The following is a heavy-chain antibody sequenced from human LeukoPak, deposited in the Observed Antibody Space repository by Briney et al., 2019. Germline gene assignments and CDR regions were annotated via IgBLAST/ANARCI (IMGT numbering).Heavy chain of an antibody. Sequence: SETLSLTCTVSGGSISSYYWSWIRQPPGKGLEWIGYIYYSGSTNYNPSLKSRVTISVDKSKNQFSLKLSSVTAADTAVYYCARDYYYDSSGYYRDNWFDPWGQGTLVTVSS. CDR2: IYYSGST. D-gene: IGHD3-22*01. J-gene: IGHJ5*02. CDR1: GGSISSYY. CDR3: ARDYYYDSSGYYRDNWFDP. V-gene: IGHV4-59*12.